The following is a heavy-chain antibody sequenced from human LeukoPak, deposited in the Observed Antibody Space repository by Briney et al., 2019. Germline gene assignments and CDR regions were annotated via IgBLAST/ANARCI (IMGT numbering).Heavy chain of an antibody. J-gene: IGHJ4*02. D-gene: IGHD1-26*01. V-gene: IGHV3-21*01. Sequence: PGGSLRLSCAASGFTFSSYSMNWVRQAPGKGLEWVSSISSSSSYIYYADSVKGRFTISRDNAKNSLYLQMNSLRAEDTAVYYCARDSSGSHYGGVDYWGQGTLVTVSS. CDR1: GFTFSSYS. CDR3: ARDSSGSHYGGVDY. CDR2: ISSSSSYI.